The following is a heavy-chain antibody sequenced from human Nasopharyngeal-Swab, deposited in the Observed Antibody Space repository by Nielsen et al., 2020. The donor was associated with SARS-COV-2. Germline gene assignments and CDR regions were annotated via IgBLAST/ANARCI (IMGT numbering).Heavy chain of an antibody. J-gene: IGHJ6*02. D-gene: IGHD3-10*01. CDR1: GGTFSSYA. Sequence: SVKVSCKASGGTFSSYAISWVRQAPGQGPEWMGGIIPIFGTANYAQKFQGRVTITADESTSTAYMELSSLRSEDTAVYYCASNVEGGSGSYYYYGMDVWGQGTTVTVSS. CDR3: ASNVEGGSGSYYYYGMDV. V-gene: IGHV1-69*13. CDR2: IIPIFGTA.